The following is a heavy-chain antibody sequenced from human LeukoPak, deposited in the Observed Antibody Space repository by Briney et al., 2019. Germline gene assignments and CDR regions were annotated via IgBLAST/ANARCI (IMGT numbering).Heavy chain of an antibody. CDR2: ISAYNGNT. V-gene: IGHV1-18*01. Sequence: EASVTVSCKASGYTFTSYGISWVRQAPGQGLEWMGWISAYNGNTNYAQKLQGRVTMTTDTSTSTAYMELRSLRSDGTAVYYCARVNGAYRYDFWSGTEDWFDPWGQGTLVTVSS. J-gene: IGHJ5*02. CDR1: GYTFTSYG. CDR3: ARVNGAYRYDFWSGTEDWFDP. D-gene: IGHD3-3*01.